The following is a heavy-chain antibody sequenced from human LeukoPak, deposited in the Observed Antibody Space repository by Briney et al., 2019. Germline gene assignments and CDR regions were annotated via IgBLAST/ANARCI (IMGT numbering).Heavy chain of an antibody. CDR2: IRHREYGGTA. CDR3: ARERAGDVDY. J-gene: IGHJ4*02. Sequence: PGGSLRLSCATSGFNFGVVAMDWIRQAPGKGLEWVGFIRHREYGGTAEYVASVNGRFAISRDDSKSIVYLQMNDLRTEDTGVYYCARERAGDVDYWGLGTLVTVSS. CDR1: GFNFGVVA. V-gene: IGHV3-49*03.